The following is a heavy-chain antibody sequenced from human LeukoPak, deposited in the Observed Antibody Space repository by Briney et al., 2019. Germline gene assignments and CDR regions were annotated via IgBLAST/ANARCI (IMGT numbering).Heavy chain of an antibody. V-gene: IGHV5-51*01. D-gene: IGHD2-2*01. Sequence: GESLKISCKGSGYSFTSYWIGWVRQMTGKGLEWMGIIYPGDSDTRYSPSFQGQVTISADKSISTAYLQWSSLKASDTAMYYCARSPLYCSSTSCYPNAFDIWGQGTMVTVSS. CDR3: ARSPLYCSSTSCYPNAFDI. CDR2: IYPGDSDT. CDR1: GYSFTSYW. J-gene: IGHJ3*02.